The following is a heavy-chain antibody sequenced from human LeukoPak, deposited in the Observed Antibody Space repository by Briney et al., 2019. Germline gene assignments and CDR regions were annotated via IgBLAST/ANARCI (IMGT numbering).Heavy chain of an antibody. CDR1: GFTFSSYG. CDR2: ISYDGSNK. V-gene: IGHV3-30*18. D-gene: IGHD1-1*01. CDR3: AKNGKDVSPPSY. Sequence: SCKASGFTFSSYGMHWVRQAPGKGLEWVAVISYDGSNKYYADSVKGRFTISRDNSKNTLYLQMNSLRAEDTAVYYCAKNGKDVSPPSYWGQGTLVTVSS. J-gene: IGHJ4*02.